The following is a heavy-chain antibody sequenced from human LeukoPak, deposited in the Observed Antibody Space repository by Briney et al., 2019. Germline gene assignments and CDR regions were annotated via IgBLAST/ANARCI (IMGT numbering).Heavy chain of an antibody. CDR1: GGSISSSSYY. V-gene: IGHV4-39*07. CDR3: TRGHGLLLWFGDGGNNGMDV. D-gene: IGHD3-10*01. CDR2: IYYSGST. J-gene: IGHJ6*02. Sequence: PSETLSLTCTVSGGSISSSSYYWGWIRQPPGKGLEWIGSIYYSGSTYYNPSLKSRVTISVDTSKNQFSLKLSSVTAADTAVYYCTRGHGLLLWFGDGGNNGMDVWGQGTTVTVSS.